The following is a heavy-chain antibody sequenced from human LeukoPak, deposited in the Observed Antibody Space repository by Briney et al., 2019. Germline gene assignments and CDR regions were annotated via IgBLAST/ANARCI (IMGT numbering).Heavy chain of an antibody. CDR2: IIPIFGTA. D-gene: IGHD1-20*01. V-gene: IGHV1-69*05. J-gene: IGHJ5*02. Sequence: ASVKVSCKASGGTFSSYAISWVRQAPGQGLEWMGGIIPIFGTANYAQKFQGRVTITTDESTSTAYMELSSLRSEDTAVYYCASCRCNWNDVVYNWFDPWGQGTLVTVSS. CDR3: ASCRCNWNDVVYNWFDP. CDR1: GGTFSSYA.